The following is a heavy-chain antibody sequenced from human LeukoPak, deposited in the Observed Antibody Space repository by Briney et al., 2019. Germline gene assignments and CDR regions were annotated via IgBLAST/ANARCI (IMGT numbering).Heavy chain of an antibody. D-gene: IGHD6-19*01. J-gene: IGHJ4*02. CDR2: IKSKTDGGTT. V-gene: IGHV3-15*01. Sequence: GGSLGLSCAASGFTFSNAWMSWVRQAPGKGLEWVGRIKSKTDGGTTDYAAPVKGRFTISRDDSKNTLYLQMNSLKTEDTAVYYCTTDESSGWAFDYWGQGTLVTVSS. CDR1: GFTFSNAW. CDR3: TTDESSGWAFDY.